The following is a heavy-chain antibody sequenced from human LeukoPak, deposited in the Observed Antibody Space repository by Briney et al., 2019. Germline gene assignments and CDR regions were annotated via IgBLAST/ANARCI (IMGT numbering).Heavy chain of an antibody. Sequence: SVKVSCKASGGTFSSYAISWVRQAPGQGLEWMGGIIPIFGTANYAQKFQGRVTITADESTSTAYMELSSLRSEDTAVYYCAGVGYSSSFPGLGDYYYYYGMDVWGKGTTVAVSS. CDR3: AGVGYSSSFPGLGDYYYYYGMDV. CDR2: IIPIFGTA. D-gene: IGHD6-19*01. CDR1: GGTFSSYA. J-gene: IGHJ6*04. V-gene: IGHV1-69*13.